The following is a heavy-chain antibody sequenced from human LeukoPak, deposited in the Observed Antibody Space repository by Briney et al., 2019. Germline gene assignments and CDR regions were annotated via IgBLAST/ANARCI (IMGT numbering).Heavy chain of an antibody. CDR3: ERHDSSGYSDAFDI. D-gene: IGHD3-22*01. J-gene: IGHJ3*02. CDR2: IYYSGST. CDR1: GGSINSSSYY. Sequence: SETLSLTCTVSGGSINSSSYYWGWIRQPPGKGLEWIGSIYYSGSTYYNPSLKSRVTISVDTSKNQFSLKLSSVTAADTAVYFCERHDSSGYSDAFDIWGQGPMVTVSS. V-gene: IGHV4-39*01.